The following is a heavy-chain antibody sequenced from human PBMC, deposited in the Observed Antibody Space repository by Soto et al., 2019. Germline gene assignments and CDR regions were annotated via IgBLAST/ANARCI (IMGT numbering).Heavy chain of an antibody. CDR3: ARDPYCSGSGGWFDP. CDR2: IYYSWST. J-gene: IGHJ5*02. V-gene: IGHV4-31*03. CDR1: GGSISSGGYY. D-gene: IGHD3-10*01. Sequence: QVQLQESGPGLVKPSQTLSLTCTVSGGSISSGGYYWSWIRQHPGKGLEWIGYIYYSWSTYYNPSLKSRVTISVDTSKTQFSLKLSSVTAADTSVYYCARDPYCSGSGGWFDPWGQGTLVTVSS.